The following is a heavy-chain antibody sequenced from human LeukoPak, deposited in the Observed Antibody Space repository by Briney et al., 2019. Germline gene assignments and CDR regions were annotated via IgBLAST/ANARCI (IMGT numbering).Heavy chain of an antibody. CDR3: ASMTAVNHVDY. V-gene: IGHV3-53*01. D-gene: IGHD4-17*01. Sequence: GGSLRLSCAASGFTVSSNYMSWVRQAPGKGLEWVSVIYSGGSTYYADSVKGRFTISRDNSKNTLYLQMNSLRAEDTAVYYCASMTAVNHVDYWAREPWSPSPQ. CDR1: GFTVSSNY. CDR2: IYSGGST. J-gene: IGHJ4*02.